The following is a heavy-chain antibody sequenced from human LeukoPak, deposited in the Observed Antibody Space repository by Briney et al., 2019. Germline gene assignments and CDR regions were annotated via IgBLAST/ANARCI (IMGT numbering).Heavy chain of an antibody. D-gene: IGHD2-8*01. J-gene: IGHJ4*02. Sequence: GGSLRLSCAASGFRVGSYYTSWIRQAPGKGPEWVAVVGNSDNHKDHADSVKGRFTISRDDAKNSVYLQMNSLRVEDTAIYYCAREQWYRFDNWGQGALVTVSS. CDR3: AREQWYRFDN. CDR2: VGNSDNHK. CDR1: GFRVGSYY. V-gene: IGHV3-11*01.